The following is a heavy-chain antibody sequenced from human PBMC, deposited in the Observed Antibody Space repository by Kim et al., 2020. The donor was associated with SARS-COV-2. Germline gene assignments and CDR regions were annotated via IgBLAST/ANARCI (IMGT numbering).Heavy chain of an antibody. CDR1: GYTFTSYD. Sequence: ASVKVSCKASGYTFTSYDINWVRQATGQGLEWMGWMNPNSGNTGYAQRFQGRVTMTRNTSISTAYMELSSLRSEDTAVYYCAREEDYYDSSAPGYYYYGMDVWGQGTTVTVSS. J-gene: IGHJ6*02. V-gene: IGHV1-8*01. CDR3: AREEDYYDSSAPGYYYYGMDV. D-gene: IGHD3-22*01. CDR2: MNPNSGNT.